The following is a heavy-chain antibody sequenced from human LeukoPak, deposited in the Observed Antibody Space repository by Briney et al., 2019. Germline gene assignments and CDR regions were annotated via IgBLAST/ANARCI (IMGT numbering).Heavy chain of an antibody. J-gene: IGHJ4*02. V-gene: IGHV1-18*01. CDR3: ARAGYDILTGYYPFDY. D-gene: IGHD3-9*01. CDR1: GYTFTSYG. Sequence: AASVKVSCKASGYTFTSYGISWVRQAPGQGLEWMGWISAYNGNTNYAQKLQGRVTMTTDTSTSTAHMELRSLRSDDTAVYYCARAGYDILTGYYPFDYWGQGTLVTVSS. CDR2: ISAYNGNT.